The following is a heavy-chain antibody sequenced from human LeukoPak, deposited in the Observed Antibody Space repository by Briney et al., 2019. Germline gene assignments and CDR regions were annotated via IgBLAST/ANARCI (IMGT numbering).Heavy chain of an antibody. Sequence: SETLSLTCSVPGGAISGSSYHWAWIRHPPGKGLEWIGSINYRGSTSYNSSLKSRVTISVDTSKNQFSLKLSSVTAADTAVYYCARAVYYYDSSGYPVYYYYYYMDVWGKGTTVTVSS. CDR1: GGAISGSSYH. V-gene: IGHV4-39*07. CDR3: ARAVYYYDSSGYPVYYYYYYMDV. J-gene: IGHJ6*03. CDR2: INYRGST. D-gene: IGHD3-22*01.